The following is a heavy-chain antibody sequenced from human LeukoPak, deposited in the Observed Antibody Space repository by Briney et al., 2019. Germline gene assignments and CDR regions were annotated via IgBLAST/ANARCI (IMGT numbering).Heavy chain of an antibody. D-gene: IGHD6-13*01. CDR3: AGSIAAAGNFDY. J-gene: IGHJ4*02. V-gene: IGHV3-30*03. CDR1: GFTFSSYG. Sequence: GGSLRLSCAASGFTFSSYGMHWVRQAPGKGLEWVAVISYDGSNKYYADSVKGRFTISRDNSKNTLYLQMNSLRAEDTAVYYCAGSIAAAGNFDYWGQGTLVTVSS. CDR2: ISYDGSNK.